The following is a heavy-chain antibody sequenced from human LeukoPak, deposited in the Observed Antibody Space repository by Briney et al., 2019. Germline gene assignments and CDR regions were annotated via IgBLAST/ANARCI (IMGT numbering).Heavy chain of an antibody. CDR2: INPNSGGT. Sequence: ASVTVSCRASGYTFTGYYMHWVRQAPGQGLEWMGWINPNSGGTDYAQRFQGRATMTRDTSISTAYMELSRLRSDDTAVYYCARGPSSGWFLSQFDYWGQGTLVTVSS. CDR3: ARGPSSGWFLSQFDY. D-gene: IGHD6-19*01. V-gene: IGHV1-2*02. CDR1: GYTFTGYY. J-gene: IGHJ4*02.